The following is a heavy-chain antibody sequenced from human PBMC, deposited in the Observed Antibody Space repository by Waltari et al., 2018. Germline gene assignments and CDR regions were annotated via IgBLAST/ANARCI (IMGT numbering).Heavy chain of an antibody. D-gene: IGHD1-26*01. Sequence: EVQLVESXGGLVQPGGSLRLSCXASGXTFSSYWMTWVRQAPGKGLEWVANIKHXGSEKYYVXSVKXRFXISXXXTXNSLFLQXXXLRAXDTAVYYCAXXGGNYGYXGQGTLVTVXS. J-gene: IGHJ4*02. CDR2: IKHXGSEK. V-gene: IGHV3-7*02. CDR3: AXXGGNYGY. CDR1: GXTFSSYW.